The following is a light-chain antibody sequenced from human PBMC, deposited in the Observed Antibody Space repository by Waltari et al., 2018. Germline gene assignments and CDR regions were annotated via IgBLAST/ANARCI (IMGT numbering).Light chain of an antibody. V-gene: IGKV3-20*01. CDR2: GAS. J-gene: IGKJ4*01. Sequence: EIVLTQSPGTLSLFPGERATLSCRASQSVHNNYLAWYQQKPGQAPRLLIYGASTRATAIPDRFSGSGSGTDFTLTISRLEPEDCAVYFCQQYARTPPTFGGGTKVEI. CDR1: QSVHNNY. CDR3: QQYARTPPT.